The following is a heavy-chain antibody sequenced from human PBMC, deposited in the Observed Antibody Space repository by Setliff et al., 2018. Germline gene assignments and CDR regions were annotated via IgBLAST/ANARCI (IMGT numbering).Heavy chain of an antibody. Sequence: SETLSLTCTVSGGSISSSSYYWGWIRQPPGKGLEWIGSVYYSGSTYYNPSLKSRVTISVDTSKNQFSLKLSSVTAADTAVYYCARAEYYYGSGSFHPYYMDVWGQGTTVTVSS. CDR2: VYYSGST. V-gene: IGHV4-39*07. CDR3: ARAEYYYGSGSFHPYYMDV. J-gene: IGHJ6*03. CDR1: GGSISSSSYY. D-gene: IGHD3-10*01.